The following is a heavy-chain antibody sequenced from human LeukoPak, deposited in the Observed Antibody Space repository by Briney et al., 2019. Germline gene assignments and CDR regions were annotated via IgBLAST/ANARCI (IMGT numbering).Heavy chain of an antibody. CDR3: ARDYGGSSPFDY. J-gene: IGHJ4*02. Sequence: GGSLRLSCAASGFTFSTYSMNWVRQAPGKGLEWVSYISDSTSTIYYADSVKGRFTISRDNAKNSLYLHMNSLRAEDTAVYYCARDYGGSSPFDYWGQGTLVTVSS. V-gene: IGHV3-48*04. D-gene: IGHD4-23*01. CDR1: GFTFSTYS. CDR2: ISDSTSTI.